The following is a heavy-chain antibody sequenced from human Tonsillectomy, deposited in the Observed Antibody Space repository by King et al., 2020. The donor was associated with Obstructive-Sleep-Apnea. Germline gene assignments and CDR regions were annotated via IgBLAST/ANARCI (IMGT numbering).Heavy chain of an antibody. CDR1: GASINNDIYY. V-gene: IGHV4-31*03. Sequence: VPLQESGPGLVKPSQTLSLTCTVSGASINNDIYYWSWIRQHAGKGLEWIGYIFYSGNTFYNPSLGGRVTISLDASKNQFSLKVTSVTAADTAVYYCARHLVTVPAAPFDSWGQGTLVTVSS. D-gene: IGHD2-2*01. CDR3: ARHLVTVPAAPFDS. CDR2: IFYSGNT. J-gene: IGHJ4*02.